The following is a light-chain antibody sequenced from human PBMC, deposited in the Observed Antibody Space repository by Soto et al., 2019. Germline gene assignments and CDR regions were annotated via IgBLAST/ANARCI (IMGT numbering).Light chain of an antibody. J-gene: IGKJ2*01. CDR1: QSISSW. V-gene: IGKV1-5*03. CDR2: KAS. Sequence: DIQMTQSPSTLSASVGDRVTITCRASQSISSWLAWYQQKPGKAPQLLIYKASNLESGVPSRFSGSGSGTEFTLTISSLQPDDFATYYCQQYNSYSPYTFGQGTKLEIK. CDR3: QQYNSYSPYT.